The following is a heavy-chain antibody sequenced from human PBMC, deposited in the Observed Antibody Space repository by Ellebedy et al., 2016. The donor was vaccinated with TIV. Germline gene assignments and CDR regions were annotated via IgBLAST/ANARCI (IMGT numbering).Heavy chain of an antibody. CDR1: GGSITTYY. Sequence: GSLRLXXTVSGGSITTYYGSWIRQPPGKGLEWIGYIYYSGSTTYNPSLNGRVTMPVDTSKNQFSLKLSSVTAADTAVYYCARDHDYIWGSYRKYNWFDPWGQGTLVTVSS. J-gene: IGHJ5*02. V-gene: IGHV4-59*12. CDR2: IYYSGST. CDR3: ARDHDYIWGSYRKYNWFDP. D-gene: IGHD3-16*02.